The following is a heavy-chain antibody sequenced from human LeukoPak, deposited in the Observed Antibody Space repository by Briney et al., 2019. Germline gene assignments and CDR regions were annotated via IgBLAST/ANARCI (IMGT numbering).Heavy chain of an antibody. CDR3: AKDGFNYYDSSGYYDY. CDR2: ISGSGGST. V-gene: IGHV3-23*01. J-gene: IGHJ4*02. D-gene: IGHD3-22*01. Sequence: PGGSLRLSCAASGFTFSSYAMSWVRQAPGKGLEWVSAISGSGGSTYYADSVKGRFTISRDNSKNTLYLQMNSLRAEDTAVYYCAKDGFNYYDSSGYYDYWGQGTLVTVSS. CDR1: GFTFSSYA.